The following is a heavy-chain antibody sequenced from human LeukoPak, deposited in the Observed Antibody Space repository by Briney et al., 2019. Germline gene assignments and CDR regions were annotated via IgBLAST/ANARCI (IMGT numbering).Heavy chain of an antibody. Sequence: GGSLRLSCAASGFTFSSYDMNWVRQAPGKGLEWVGFIRSKNYGGTPEYAASVKGRFTISRDDSKSIAYLQMNSLRTEDTAVYYCTRIIVATKDYWGQGTLVTVSS. J-gene: IGHJ4*02. CDR2: IRSKNYGGTP. V-gene: IGHV3-49*04. CDR1: GFTFSSYD. CDR3: TRIIVATKDY. D-gene: IGHD5-12*01.